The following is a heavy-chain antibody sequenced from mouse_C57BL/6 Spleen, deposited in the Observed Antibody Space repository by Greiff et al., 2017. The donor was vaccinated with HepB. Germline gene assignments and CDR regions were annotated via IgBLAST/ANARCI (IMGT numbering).Heavy chain of an antibody. CDR3: ARSLITTVVPSYAMDY. Sequence: EVQLQQSGPELVKPGDSVKISCKASGYSFTGYFMNWVMQSHGKSLEWIGRINPYNGDTFYNQKFKGKATLTVDKSSSTAHMELRSLTSEDSAVYYCARSLITTVVPSYAMDYWGQGTSVTVSS. D-gene: IGHD1-1*01. CDR2: INPYNGDT. V-gene: IGHV1-20*01. CDR1: GYSFTGYF. J-gene: IGHJ4*01.